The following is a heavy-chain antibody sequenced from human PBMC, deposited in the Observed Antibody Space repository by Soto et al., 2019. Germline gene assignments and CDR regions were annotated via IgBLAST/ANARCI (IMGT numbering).Heavy chain of an antibody. J-gene: IGHJ5*02. V-gene: IGHV2-70*01. CDR1: GFSLTTNGMC. CDR3: ARIPCGNYYTENFFDP. D-gene: IGHD3-22*01. CDR2: IDWDDNT. Sequence: SGPTLVNPTQTLTLTCTFSGFSLTTNGMCLSWIRQPPGKALEWLALIDWDDNTYYSTSLNNRLTLSKDTSKNQVVLLVRHMGPMDTATYYCARIPCGNYYTENFFDPWGQGIPVTVSS.